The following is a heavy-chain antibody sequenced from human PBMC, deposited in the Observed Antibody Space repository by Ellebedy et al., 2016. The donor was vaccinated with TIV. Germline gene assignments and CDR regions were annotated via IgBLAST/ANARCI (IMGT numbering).Heavy chain of an antibody. J-gene: IGHJ6*02. Sequence: AASVKVSCKASGGTFSSYAISWARQAPGQGLEWMGGIIPIFGTANYAQKFQGRVTITADESTSTAYMELSSLRSEDTAVYYCAGSFSFPLVGYYGMDVWGQGTTVTVSS. CDR2: IIPIFGTA. CDR3: AGSFSFPLVGYYGMDV. V-gene: IGHV1-69*13. D-gene: IGHD3-10*01. CDR1: GGTFSSYA.